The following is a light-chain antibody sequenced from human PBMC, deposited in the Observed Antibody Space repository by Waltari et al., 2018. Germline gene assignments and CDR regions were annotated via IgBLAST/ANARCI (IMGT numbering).Light chain of an antibody. Sequence: QSALTQPASVSGSLGQLITISCTGSGSEIDIYNLVSWYQQYPGKAPKLIIYEGDERPSGVSDRFSGSKSGNTASLTISGLQADDEAEYHCCSYAGGTTFLFGGGTKVTVL. CDR3: CSYAGGTTFL. V-gene: IGLV2-23*03. CDR1: GSEIDIYNL. CDR2: EGD. J-gene: IGLJ2*01.